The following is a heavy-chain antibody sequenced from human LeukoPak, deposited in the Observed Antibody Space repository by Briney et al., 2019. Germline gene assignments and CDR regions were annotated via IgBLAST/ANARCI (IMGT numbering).Heavy chain of an antibody. D-gene: IGHD6-6*01. V-gene: IGHV1-2*06. Sequence: ASVKVSCKASGYTFTGYYMHWVRQAPGQGLEWMGRINPNSGGTNYARKFQGRVTMTRDTSISTPYMELSRLRSDDTAVYYCARDIEYSSSFDYWGQGTLVTVSS. CDR1: GYTFTGYY. CDR3: ARDIEYSSSFDY. CDR2: INPNSGGT. J-gene: IGHJ4*02.